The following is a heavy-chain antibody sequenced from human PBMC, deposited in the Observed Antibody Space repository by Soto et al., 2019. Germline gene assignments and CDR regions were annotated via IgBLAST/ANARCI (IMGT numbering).Heavy chain of an antibody. CDR2: MGGANGGT. J-gene: IGHJ6*02. CDR1: GFIFRDHA. CDR3: AREAGGVGDYSSSDYYYGMDV. Sequence: GASLRPSSAAFGFIFRDHALSWVGHAPGQGLEWVAGMGGANGGTYYTESVRGRFATSRENSKSTLFLQLSSLRAEDTAVYFCAREAGGVGDYSSSDYYYGMDVWGQGTTVTV. D-gene: IGHD4-17*01. V-gene: IGHV3-23*01.